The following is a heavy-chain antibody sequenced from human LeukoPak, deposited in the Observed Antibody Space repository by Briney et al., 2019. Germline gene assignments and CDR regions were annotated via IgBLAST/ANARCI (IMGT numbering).Heavy chain of an antibody. D-gene: IGHD6-19*01. Sequence: SQTLSLTCTVSGGSISSGGYYWSWIRQHPGKGLEWIGYIYYSGSTYYNPSLKSRVTISVDTSKNQFSLKLSSVTAADTAVYYCARHEGAVAGTIDYWGQGTLVTVSS. CDR3: ARHEGAVAGTIDY. CDR1: GGSISSGGYY. V-gene: IGHV4-31*03. J-gene: IGHJ4*02. CDR2: IYYSGST.